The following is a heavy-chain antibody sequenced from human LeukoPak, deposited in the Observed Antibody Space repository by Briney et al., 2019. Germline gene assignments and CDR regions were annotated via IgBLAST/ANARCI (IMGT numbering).Heavy chain of an antibody. CDR2: IWYDGSNK. CDR1: GFTFSSYG. Sequence: GGSLRLSCAASGFTFSSYGMHWVRQAPGKGLEWVAVIWYDGSNKYYADSVKGRSTISRDNSKNTLYLQMNSLRAEDTAVYYCARGSGTKGGDRWFDPWGQGTLVTVSS. D-gene: IGHD3-3*01. CDR3: ARGSGTKGGDRWFDP. J-gene: IGHJ5*02. V-gene: IGHV3-33*01.